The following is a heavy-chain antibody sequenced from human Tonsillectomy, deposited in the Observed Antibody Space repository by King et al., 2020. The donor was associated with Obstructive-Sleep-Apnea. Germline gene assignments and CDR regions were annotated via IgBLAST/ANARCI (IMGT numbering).Heavy chain of an antibody. D-gene: IGHD2-15*01. CDR1: GDTFSSYA. CDR2: IIPILGLA. J-gene: IGHJ5*02. Sequence: VQLVESGAEVKKPGSSVKVSCKASGDTFSSYAISWVRQAPGQGLEWMGGIIPILGLASYAQRFQGRVSITADKSTNTAYLELSSLRSDDTAVYYCARGGDCSSSSCIEWFDPWGQGTLVTVSS. CDR3: ARGGDCSSSSCIEWFDP. V-gene: IGHV1-69*09.